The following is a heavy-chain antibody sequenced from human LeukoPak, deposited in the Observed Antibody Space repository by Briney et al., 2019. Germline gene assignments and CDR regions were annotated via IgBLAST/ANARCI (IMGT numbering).Heavy chain of an antibody. CDR2: IYYSGST. V-gene: IGHV4-59*01. D-gene: IGHD1-1*01. Sequence: SETLSLTCTVSGGSISSYYWSWIGQPPGKGLEWIGYIYYSGSTKYNPSLKSRVTISVDTSKNQFSLELSSVTAADTAVYYCAIGETGSTLGGYWGQGTLVTVSS. CDR3: AIGETGSTLGGY. J-gene: IGHJ4*02. CDR1: GGSISSYY.